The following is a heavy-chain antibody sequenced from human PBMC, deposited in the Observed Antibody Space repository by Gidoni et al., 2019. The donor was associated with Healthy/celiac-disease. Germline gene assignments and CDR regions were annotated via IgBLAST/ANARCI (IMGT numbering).Heavy chain of an antibody. Sequence: QVQLQESGPGLVKPSETLSLTCTVSGGSISSYYWSWIRQPAGKGLELIVRIYTSGSTNYNPSLKSRVTMSVDTSKNQFSLKLSSVTAADTAVYYCARGTYYYDSSGPASWFDPWGQGTLVTVSS. D-gene: IGHD3-22*01. CDR2: IYTSGST. J-gene: IGHJ5*02. CDR3: ARGTYYYDSSGPASWFDP. CDR1: GGSISSYY. V-gene: IGHV4-4*07.